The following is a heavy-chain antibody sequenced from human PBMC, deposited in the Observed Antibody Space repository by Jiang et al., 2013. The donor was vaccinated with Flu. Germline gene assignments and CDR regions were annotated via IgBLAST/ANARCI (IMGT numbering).Heavy chain of an antibody. V-gene: IGHV4-30-4*08. CDR1: GGSISSGDYY. J-gene: IGHJ4*02. Sequence: TLSLTCTVSGGSISSGDYYWSWIRQPPGKGLEWIGYIYYSGSTYYNPSLKSRVTISVDTSKNQFSLKLSSVTAADTAVYYCARAAVRGVILFDYWGQGTLVTVSS. CDR2: IYYSGST. D-gene: IGHD3-10*01. CDR3: ARAAVRGVILFDY.